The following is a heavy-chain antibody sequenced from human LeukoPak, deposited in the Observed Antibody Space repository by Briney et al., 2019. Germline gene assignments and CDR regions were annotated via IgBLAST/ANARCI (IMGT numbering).Heavy chain of an antibody. V-gene: IGHV3-30*18. CDR3: AKDYYYDSGGYSHYFDY. J-gene: IGHJ4*02. D-gene: IGHD3-22*01. Sequence: GRSLRLSCAASEFTFSSYGMHWVRQAPGKGLEWVAVISFDGNNKYYADSVKGRFTISRDNSKNTLYLQMNSLRAEDTAVYYCAKDYYYDSGGYSHYFDYWGQGTLVTVSS. CDR1: EFTFSSYG. CDR2: ISFDGNNK.